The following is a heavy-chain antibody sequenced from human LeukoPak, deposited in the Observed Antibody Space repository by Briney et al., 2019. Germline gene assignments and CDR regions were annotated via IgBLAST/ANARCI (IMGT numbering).Heavy chain of an antibody. V-gene: IGHV4-39*01. CDR1: GGSISSTTYY. J-gene: IGHJ3*02. CDR2: IYKTGNT. CDR3: ARANYYGTSGYSRGAFDI. Sequence: SETLSLTCTVSGGSISSTTYYWAWIRQPPGKGLEWIGSIYKTGNTNYSPSLKSRIFISVDTSNNQFSLNLSSVTAADTAVYYCARANYYGTSGYSRGAFDIWGQGTMVTVSS. D-gene: IGHD3-22*01.